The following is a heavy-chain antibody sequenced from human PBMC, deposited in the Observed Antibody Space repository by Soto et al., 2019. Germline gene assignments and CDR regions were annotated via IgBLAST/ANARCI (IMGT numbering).Heavy chain of an antibody. D-gene: IGHD3-22*01. CDR2: IIPIFGTA. Sequence: QVQLVQSGAEVKKPGSSVKVSCKASGGTFSSYAISWVRQAPGQGLEWMGGIIPIFGTANYAQKFQGRVTITADESTSSPYMQLSSLRSEDTAVYYCARDQDLYYYDSSGYLPRLDYWGQGILATVSS. CDR3: ARDQDLYYYDSSGYLPRLDY. J-gene: IGHJ4*02. CDR1: GGTFSSYA. V-gene: IGHV1-69*01.